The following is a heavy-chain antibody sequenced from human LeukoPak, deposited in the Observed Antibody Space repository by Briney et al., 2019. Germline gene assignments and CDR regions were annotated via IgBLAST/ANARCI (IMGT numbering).Heavy chain of an antibody. D-gene: IGHD3-3*01. CDR2: ISSSSSYI. V-gene: IGHV3-21*01. J-gene: IGHJ4*02. CDR3: ARDPYDFWSGYYKGNDY. CDR1: GFPFSSYS. Sequence: GGSRRLSCAASGFPFSSYSITWFRQAPGKGLEWVSSISSSSSYIYYADSVKGRFTISRDNAKNSLYLQMNSLRAEDTAVYYCARDPYDFWSGYYKGNDYWGQGTLVTVSS.